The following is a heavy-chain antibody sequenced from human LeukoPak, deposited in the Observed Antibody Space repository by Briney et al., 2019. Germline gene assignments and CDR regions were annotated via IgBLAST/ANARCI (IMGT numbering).Heavy chain of an antibody. CDR3: AKADHVATTTPDY. CDR2: ISGSGGTT. J-gene: IGHJ4*02. D-gene: IGHD5-12*01. CDR1: GFTFSNYA. Sequence: PGGSLRLSCAASGFTFSNYAMSWVRQAPGKGLEWVSAISGSGGTTDYADPVKGRFTISRDNSKNTLYLQMNSLRAEDTAVYYCAKADHVATTTPDYWGQGTLVTVSS. V-gene: IGHV3-23*01.